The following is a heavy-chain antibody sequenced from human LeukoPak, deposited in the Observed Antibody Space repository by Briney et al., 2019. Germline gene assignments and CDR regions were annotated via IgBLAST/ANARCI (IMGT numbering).Heavy chain of an antibody. CDR3: ARVGYRSGYHYFDY. CDR2: ISYDGSNK. J-gene: IGHJ4*02. Sequence: PGGSLRLSCAASGFTFSSYAMHWVRQAPGKGLEWVAVISYDGSNKYYADSVKGRFTISRDNSKNTLYLQMNSLRAEDTAVYYCARVGYRSGYHYFDYWGQGSLVTVSS. V-gene: IGHV3-30-3*01. CDR1: GFTFSSYA. D-gene: IGHD3-22*01.